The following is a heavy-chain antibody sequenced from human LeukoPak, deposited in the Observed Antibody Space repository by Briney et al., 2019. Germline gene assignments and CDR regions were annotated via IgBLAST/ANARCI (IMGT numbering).Heavy chain of an antibody. D-gene: IGHD1-26*01. CDR3: AREVIVGATASAFDI. Sequence: SETLSLTCTVSGGSISSGDYYWSWIRQPPGKGLEWIGYIYYSGSTYYNPSLKSRVTISVDTSKNQFSLKLSSVTAADTAVYYCAREVIVGATASAFDIWGQGTMVTVSS. CDR1: GGSISSGDYY. V-gene: IGHV4-30-4*08. CDR2: IYYSGST. J-gene: IGHJ3*02.